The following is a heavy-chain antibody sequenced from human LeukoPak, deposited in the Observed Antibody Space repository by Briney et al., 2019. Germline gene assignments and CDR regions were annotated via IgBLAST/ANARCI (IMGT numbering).Heavy chain of an antibody. CDR3: AKERPSYSSSWTFDY. CDR1: GFNFSNYG. D-gene: IGHD6-6*01. Sequence: GGSLRLSCAASGFNFSNYGIHWVRQAPGKGLEWVSFIRYDGSHKYYADSVKGRFIISRDNSKNTLYLQMNSLRAEDTAFYYCAKERPSYSSSWTFDYWGQGTLVTVSS. CDR2: IRYDGSHK. V-gene: IGHV3-30*02. J-gene: IGHJ4*02.